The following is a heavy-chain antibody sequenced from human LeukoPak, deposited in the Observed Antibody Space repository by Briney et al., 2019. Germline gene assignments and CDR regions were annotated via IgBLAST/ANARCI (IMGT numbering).Heavy chain of an antibody. CDR1: GFTFSNLW. V-gene: IGHV3-7*01. J-gene: IGHJ4*02. CDR3: AIVAGGDPFDY. CDR2: MNQDGSEK. D-gene: IGHD3-16*01. Sequence: GGSLILSCAASGFTFSNLWMSWVRQAPGNGLEWVANMNQDGSEKYYVDSVKGRFTISRDNAKKSLYLQMNNLRAEDTAVYCCAIVAGGDPFDYWGQGTLVTVSS.